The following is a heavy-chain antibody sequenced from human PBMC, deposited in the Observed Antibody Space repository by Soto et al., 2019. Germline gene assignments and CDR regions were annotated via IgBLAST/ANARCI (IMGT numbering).Heavy chain of an antibody. J-gene: IGHJ4*02. CDR1: GGSISSGGYY. CDR3: ARARLTYYYDSSGSKNYYFDY. CDR2: IYYSGST. D-gene: IGHD3-22*01. V-gene: IGHV4-31*03. Sequence: QVQLQESGPGLVKPSQTLSLTCTVSGGSISSGGYYWSWIRHHPGKGLEWIGYIYYSGSTYYNPSLKSRVTIPVDTSKNQFSLKLSSVTAADTAVYYCARARLTYYYDSSGSKNYYFDYWGQGTLVTVSS.